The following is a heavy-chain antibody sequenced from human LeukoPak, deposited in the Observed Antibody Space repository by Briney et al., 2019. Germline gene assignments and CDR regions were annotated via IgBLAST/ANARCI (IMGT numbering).Heavy chain of an antibody. CDR3: ARVGLWDYFDY. J-gene: IGHJ4*02. D-gene: IGHD5-18*01. Sequence: SETLSLTCTVSGYSISSGYYWGWIRQPPGKGLEWIGYIYYSGSTNYNPSLKSRVTISVDTSKNQFSLKLSSVTAADTAVYYCARVGLWDYFDYWGQGTLVTVSS. CDR1: GYSISSGYY. V-gene: IGHV4-61*01. CDR2: IYYSGST.